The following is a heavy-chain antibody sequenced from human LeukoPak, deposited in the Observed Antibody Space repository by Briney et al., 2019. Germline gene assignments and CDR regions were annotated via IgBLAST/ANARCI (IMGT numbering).Heavy chain of an antibody. Sequence: ASVKVSCKASGYTFTSYAMNWVRQAPGQGLEWMGWINTNTGNPTYAQGFTGRFVFSLDTSVSTAYLQTSSLKAEDTAVYYCARNDYGDYTGSAFDIWGQGTMVTVSS. CDR2: INTNTGNP. J-gene: IGHJ3*02. CDR3: ARNDYGDYTGSAFDI. CDR1: GYTFTSYA. V-gene: IGHV7-4-1*02. D-gene: IGHD4-17*01.